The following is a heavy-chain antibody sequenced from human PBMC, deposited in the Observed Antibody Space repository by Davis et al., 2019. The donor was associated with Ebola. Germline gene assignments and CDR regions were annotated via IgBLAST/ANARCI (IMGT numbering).Heavy chain of an antibody. CDR2: ISGNGGST. Sequence: GGSLRLSCAASGFTFSNYDMNWVRQAPGKGLEWVSAISGNGGSTYYADSVKGRFTISRDNSKNTLFLQMNSLRADDTAVYYCAKNLLRYDYVWGTYTYWGQGTLVTVSS. CDR3: AKNLLRYDYVWGTYTY. D-gene: IGHD3-16*01. V-gene: IGHV3-23*01. CDR1: GFTFSNYD. J-gene: IGHJ4*02.